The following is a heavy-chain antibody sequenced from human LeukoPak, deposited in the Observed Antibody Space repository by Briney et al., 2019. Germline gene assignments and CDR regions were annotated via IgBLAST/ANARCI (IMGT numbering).Heavy chain of an antibody. CDR1: GFTFSDYG. CDR2: IWYDGSNI. Sequence: QPGGSLRLSCAASGFTFSDYGMHWVRQAPGKGLEWVAVIWYDGSNIYYADSVKGRFTISRDNSRNTLYLQMNSLRAEDTAVYYCVRELPPVGQYYFDHWGPGTLVTVSS. D-gene: IGHD3-16*01. CDR3: VRELPPVGQYYFDH. V-gene: IGHV3-33*01. J-gene: IGHJ4*02.